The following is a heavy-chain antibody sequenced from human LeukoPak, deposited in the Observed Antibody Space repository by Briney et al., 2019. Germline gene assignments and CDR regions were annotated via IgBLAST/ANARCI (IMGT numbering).Heavy chain of an antibody. CDR3: ARDYCGGDCYFLAYNYFDP. Sequence: SSETLSLTCTVSGGSISSSSYYWGWTRQPPGKGLEWIGSIYYSGSTNYNPSLKSRVTISLDTSKNQFSLKLSSVTAADTAVYYCARDYCGGDCYFLAYNYFDPWGQGTLVTVSS. D-gene: IGHD2-21*02. J-gene: IGHJ5*02. V-gene: IGHV4-39*07. CDR2: IYYSGST. CDR1: GGSISSSSYY.